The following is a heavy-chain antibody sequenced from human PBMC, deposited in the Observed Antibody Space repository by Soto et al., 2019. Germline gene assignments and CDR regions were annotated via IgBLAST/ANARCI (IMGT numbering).Heavy chain of an antibody. CDR3: AREGAKEAVRVGFFDP. J-gene: IGHJ5*02. Sequence: SETLSLTCTVHGGSFSGYLWSWIRQTPGKGLEWIGEINPLGSPNYNPSLNNRVTITLDESKSQFSLSLTSVTATDSAVYYCAREGAKEAVRVGFFDPWGQGTLVTVSS. V-gene: IGHV4-34*01. D-gene: IGHD6-25*01. CDR1: GGSFSGYL. CDR2: INPLGSP.